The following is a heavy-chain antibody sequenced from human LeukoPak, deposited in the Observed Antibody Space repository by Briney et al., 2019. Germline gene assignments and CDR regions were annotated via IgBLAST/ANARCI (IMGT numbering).Heavy chain of an antibody. V-gene: IGHV3-74*01. Sequence: GSLRLSCAASGFPFSSYWMHWVRPAPGKGLVWVSRINSDGSSTSYADSVKGRFTISRDNAKNTLYLQMNSLSAEDTAVYYCARGPRGRSGWESLFDYWGQGTLVTVSS. CDR3: ARGPRGRSGWESLFDY. D-gene: IGHD6-19*01. CDR1: GFPFSSYW. CDR2: INSDGSST. J-gene: IGHJ4*02.